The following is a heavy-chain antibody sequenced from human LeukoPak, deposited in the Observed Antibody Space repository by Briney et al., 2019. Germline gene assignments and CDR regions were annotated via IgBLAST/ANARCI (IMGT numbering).Heavy chain of an antibody. CDR1: GDSVSSNSAA. D-gene: IGHD6-19*01. CDR2: TYYRSKWSN. Sequence: SHTLSLTCAISGDSVSSNSAAWNWISQSPSRGLEWLGRTYYRSKWSNDYAVSVKSRITINPDTSKNQFSLQLNSVTPEDAAVYYCARGVAGSGFDYWGQGTLVTVSS. J-gene: IGHJ4*02. V-gene: IGHV6-1*01. CDR3: ARGVAGSGFDY.